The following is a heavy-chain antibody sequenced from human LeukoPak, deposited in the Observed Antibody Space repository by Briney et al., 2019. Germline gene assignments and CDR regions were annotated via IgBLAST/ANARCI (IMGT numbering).Heavy chain of an antibody. Sequence: RTGGSLRLSCAASGFTFSSYALSWVRQAPGKGLEWVAFIRYDGSNKYYADSVKGRFTISRDNSKNTLYLQMNSLRAEDTAVYYCAKDHRYCSSTSCYFDAFDIWGQGTMVTVSS. CDR1: GFTFSSYA. CDR2: IRYDGSNK. V-gene: IGHV3-30*02. D-gene: IGHD2-2*01. CDR3: AKDHRYCSSTSCYFDAFDI. J-gene: IGHJ3*02.